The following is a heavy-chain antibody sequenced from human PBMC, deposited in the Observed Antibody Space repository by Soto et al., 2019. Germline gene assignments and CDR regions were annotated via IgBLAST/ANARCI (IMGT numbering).Heavy chain of an antibody. CDR2: INAGNGNT. J-gene: IGHJ4*02. Sequence: ASVKVSCKASGYTFTSYAMHWVRQAPGQRLEWMGWINAGNGNTKYSQKFQGRVTITRDTSASTAYMELSSLRSEDTAVYYCARGWNDILTGYYWGQGTLVTVSS. V-gene: IGHV1-3*01. CDR3: ARGWNDILTGYY. D-gene: IGHD3-9*01. CDR1: GYTFTSYA.